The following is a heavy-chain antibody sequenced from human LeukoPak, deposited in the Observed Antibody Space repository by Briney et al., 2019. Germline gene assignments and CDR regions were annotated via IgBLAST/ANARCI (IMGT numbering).Heavy chain of an antibody. CDR3: AKDNVGELMGVFDM. V-gene: IGHV3-23*01. D-gene: IGHD3-16*01. Sequence: SGGSLRLSCAASGLAFSNYAMSWVRQAPGKGLEWVSAISGSGGSTYFADSVKGRFTISRDNSKNTLYLQMNSLRVEDTAVYYCAKDNVGELMGVFDMWGQGTMVTVSS. J-gene: IGHJ3*02. CDR2: ISGSGGST. CDR1: GLAFSNYA.